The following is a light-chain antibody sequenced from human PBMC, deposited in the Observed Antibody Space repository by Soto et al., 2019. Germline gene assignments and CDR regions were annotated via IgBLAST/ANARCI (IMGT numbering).Light chain of an antibody. CDR2: AAS. CDR1: QAIGND. CDR3: LQEHNYPFT. V-gene: IGKV1-6*01. Sequence: AIQMTQSPSSLSASVGDRVTITCRASQAIGNDLGWYQQKPGKAPKLLIYAASSLQIRVPSRFSGSGSGTVFTLTITGLQPDDFATYYCLQEHNYPFTFGPGTTVDL. J-gene: IGKJ3*01.